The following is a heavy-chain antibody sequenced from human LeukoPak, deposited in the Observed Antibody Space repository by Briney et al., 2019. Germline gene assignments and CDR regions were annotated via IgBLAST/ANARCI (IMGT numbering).Heavy chain of an antibody. J-gene: IGHJ4*02. CDR1: AYTFTTHY. CDR2: INPNSGGT. V-gene: IGHV1-2*02. Sequence: ASVKVSCKASAYTFTTHYMHWGRLAPGQGLEWMGWINPNSGGTNYAPTFQGRVTMTSDTSLSTAYMQLSRLRSGDTAVYYCTRVIFMRDRTLDYWGQGTLVTVSS. D-gene: IGHD3-9*01. CDR3: TRVIFMRDRTLDY.